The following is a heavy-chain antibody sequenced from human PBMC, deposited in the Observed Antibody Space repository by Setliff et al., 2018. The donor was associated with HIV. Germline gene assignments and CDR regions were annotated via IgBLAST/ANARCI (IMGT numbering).Heavy chain of an antibody. CDR1: GFTSSSYW. Sequence: GGSLRLSCAASGFTSSSYWMSWVRQAPGKGLEWVANIKLDGSEKYYVDSVKGRFTISRDNAKNSLYLQMNSLRAEDKAVYYCATENSGSYCFDYWGQGTLVTVSS. CDR3: ATENSGSYCFDY. J-gene: IGHJ4*02. V-gene: IGHV3-7*03. D-gene: IGHD1-26*01. CDR2: IKLDGSEK.